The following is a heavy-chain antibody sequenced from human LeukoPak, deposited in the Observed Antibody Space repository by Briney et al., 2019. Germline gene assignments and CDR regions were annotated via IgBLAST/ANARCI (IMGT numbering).Heavy chain of an antibody. J-gene: IGHJ4*02. CDR2: IYHSGST. Sequence: SETLSLTCTVSGYSISSGYYWGWIRQPPGKGLEWIGSIYHSGSTYYNPSLKSRVTISVDTSKNQFSLKLSSVTAADTAVYYCARRERYGSGSIDYWGQGTLVTVSS. CDR3: ARRERYGSGSIDY. D-gene: IGHD3-10*01. V-gene: IGHV4-38-2*02. CDR1: GYSISSGYY.